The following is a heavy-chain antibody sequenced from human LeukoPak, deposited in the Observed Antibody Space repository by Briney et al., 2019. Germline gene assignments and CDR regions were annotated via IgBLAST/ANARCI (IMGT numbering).Heavy chain of an antibody. D-gene: IGHD3-16*01. CDR1: GLTFRSYG. CDR3: ARDPMVGEG. Sequence: GGSRRLSCAASGLTFRSYGMHWVRQAPGKGRKWVAVISHDRSNKEYGDSVKGRFTVSRDNSKNTLFLQMNSLRVEDTAVYYCARDPMVGEGWGQGTLVTVSS. CDR2: ISHDRSNK. V-gene: IGHV3-30*03. J-gene: IGHJ4*02.